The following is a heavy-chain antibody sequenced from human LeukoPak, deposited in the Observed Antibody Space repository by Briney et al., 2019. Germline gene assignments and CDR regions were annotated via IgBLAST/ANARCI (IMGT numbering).Heavy chain of an antibody. V-gene: IGHV4-61*01. CDR1: GGSVSSGSYY. CDR2: IYYSGST. D-gene: IGHD6-19*01. Sequence: NPSETLSLTCTVSGGSVSSGSYYWSWIRQPPGKGLEWIGYIYYSGSTYYNPSLKSRVTISVDTSKNQFSLKLSSVTAADTAVYYCARARGSGWYEDYWGQGTLVTVSS. J-gene: IGHJ4*02. CDR3: ARARGSGWYEDY.